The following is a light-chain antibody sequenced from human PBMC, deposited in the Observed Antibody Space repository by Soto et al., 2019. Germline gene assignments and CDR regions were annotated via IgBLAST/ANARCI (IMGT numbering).Light chain of an antibody. V-gene: IGLV2-14*03. CDR1: SSDVAAYNY. CDR3: SSYTTSNTPPYV. J-gene: IGLJ1*01. CDR2: DVN. Sequence: QSALTQPASVSGSPGQSITISCTGTSSDVAAYNYVSWFQHHAGKAPKLMLYDVNNRPSGVSNRFSGSKSGNTASLTISGLQVEDEADYYCSSYTTSNTPPYVFGTGTKLTVL.